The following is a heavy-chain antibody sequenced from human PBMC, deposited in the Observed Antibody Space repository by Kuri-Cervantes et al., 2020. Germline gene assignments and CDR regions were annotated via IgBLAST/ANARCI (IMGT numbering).Heavy chain of an antibody. D-gene: IGHD3-22*01. CDR1: GGSISSGGYY. CDR3: ARELTYYYDSSGSAGGDY. Sequence: SETLSLTCTVSGGSISSGGYYWSWIRQHPGKGLEWIGYIYYSGSTYYNPSLKSRVTISVDRSKNQFSLKLSSVTAADTAVYYCARELTYYYDSSGSAGGDYWGRGTLVTVSS. J-gene: IGHJ4*02. V-gene: IGHV4-30-4*08. CDR2: IYYSGST.